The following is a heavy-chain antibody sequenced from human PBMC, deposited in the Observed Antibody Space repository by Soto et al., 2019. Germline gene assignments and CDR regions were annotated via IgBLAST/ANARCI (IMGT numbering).Heavy chain of an antibody. J-gene: IGHJ4*02. CDR1: GGTFSSYT. CDR3: ARDDGLAYCGGDCYS. Sequence: QVQLVQSGAEVKKPGSSVKVSCKASGGTFSSYTISWVRQAPGQGLEWMGRIIPILGIANYAQKFQGRVTITADKSTSTAYMELSSLRCEDTAVYYCARDDGLAYCGGDCYSWGQGTLVTVSS. V-gene: IGHV1-69*02. D-gene: IGHD2-21*02. CDR2: IIPILGIA.